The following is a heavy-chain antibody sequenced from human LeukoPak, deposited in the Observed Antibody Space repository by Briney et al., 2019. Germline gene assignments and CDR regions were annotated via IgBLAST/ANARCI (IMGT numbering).Heavy chain of an antibody. CDR2: ISWDGRNK. J-gene: IGHJ5*02. D-gene: IGHD4-23*01. Sequence: AGGSLRLSCVASGFTFSNYGIHWVRQAPGKGLEWVASISWDGRNKRYADSVTGRFTISRDNSQNTPYLQMNSLRGEDTAIYYCARSVVTPSSWFDPWGQGTLVTVSS. CDR1: GFTFSNYG. CDR3: ARSVVTPSSWFDP. V-gene: IGHV3-30*03.